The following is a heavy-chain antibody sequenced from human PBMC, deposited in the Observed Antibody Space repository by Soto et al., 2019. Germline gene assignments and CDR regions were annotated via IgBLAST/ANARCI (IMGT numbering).Heavy chain of an antibody. CDR2: IIPIFGTA. J-gene: IGHJ2*01. D-gene: IGHD5-18*01. Sequence: QVQLVQSGAEVKKPGSSVKVSCKASGGTFSSYAISWVRQAPGQGLEWMGGIIPIFGTANYAQKFQGRVTITADESTSKAYMELSSLRSEDTAVYYCARGARDTAMVTNWYFDLWGRGTLVTVSS. CDR3: ARGARDTAMVTNWYFDL. CDR1: GGTFSSYA. V-gene: IGHV1-69*01.